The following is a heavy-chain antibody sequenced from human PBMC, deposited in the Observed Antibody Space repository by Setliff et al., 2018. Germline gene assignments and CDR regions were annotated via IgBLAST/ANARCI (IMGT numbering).Heavy chain of an antibody. J-gene: IGHJ2*01. Sequence: PSETLSLTCTVSGASITNINYYWGLIRQPPGKGLEWIGSILYSGRTFYNPSLKSRVTISVDTSKNQFSLTLSSVTAADTAVYYCARNPDFLQYSFDLWGRGTLVTAPQ. CDR1: GASITNINYY. V-gene: IGHV4-39*01. CDR3: ARNPDFLQYSFDL. D-gene: IGHD5-12*01. CDR2: ILYSGRT.